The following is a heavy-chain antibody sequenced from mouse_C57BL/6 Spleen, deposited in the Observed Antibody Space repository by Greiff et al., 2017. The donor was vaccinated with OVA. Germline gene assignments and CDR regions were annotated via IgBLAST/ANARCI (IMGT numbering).Heavy chain of an antibody. J-gene: IGHJ4*01. D-gene: IGHD1-1*01. V-gene: IGHV1-4*01. CDR3: ARFTTVVATDYAMDY. CDR1: GYTFTSYT. Sequence: VKLMESGAELARPGASVKMSCKASGYTFTSYTMHWVKQRPGQGLEWIGYINPSSGYTKYNQKFKDKATLTADKSSSTAYMQLSSLTSEDSAVYYCARFTTVVATDYAMDYWGQGTSVTVSS. CDR2: INPSSGYT.